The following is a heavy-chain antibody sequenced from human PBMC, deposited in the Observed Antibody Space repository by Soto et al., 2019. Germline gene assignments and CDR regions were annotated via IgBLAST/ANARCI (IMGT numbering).Heavy chain of an antibody. D-gene: IGHD1-1*01. CDR3: ASYSPSGTGYYYMDV. Sequence: ASVKVSCKASGYTFNSYAMHWVRQAPGQRLEWMGWINAGNGNTKYSQKFQGRVTITRDTSASTAYMELSSLRSEDTAVYYCASYSPSGTGYYYMDVWGKGTTVTVSS. CDR1: GYTFNSYA. J-gene: IGHJ6*03. CDR2: INAGNGNT. V-gene: IGHV1-3*01.